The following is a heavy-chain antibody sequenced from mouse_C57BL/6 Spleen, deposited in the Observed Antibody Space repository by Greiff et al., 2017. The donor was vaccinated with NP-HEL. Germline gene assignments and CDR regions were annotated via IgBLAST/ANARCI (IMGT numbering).Heavy chain of an antibody. CDR1: GYTFTEYS. J-gene: IGHJ2*01. D-gene: IGHD1-1*01. CDR3: AKHKKQYGRVYFDY. V-gene: IGHV1-62-2*01. CDR2: FYPGSGSI. Sequence: QVHVKQSGAELEKPGASVKLSCKASGYTFTEYSIHWVKQRPGQGLEWIGWFYPGSGSIKYNEKFKDKATLTVDKSSSTVYMELSRLTSEDSAVYFCAKHKKQYGRVYFDYWGQGTTLTVSS.